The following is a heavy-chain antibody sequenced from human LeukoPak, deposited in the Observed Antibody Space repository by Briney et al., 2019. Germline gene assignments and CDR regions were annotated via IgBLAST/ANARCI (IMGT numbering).Heavy chain of an antibody. Sequence: SETLSLTCTVSGGSISSSSYYRGWIRQPPGKGLEWIGSIYYSGSTYYNPSLKSRVTISVDTSKNQFSLKLSSVTAADTAVYYCAKDWDDFWDYYYMDVWGKGTTVTVSS. CDR3: AKDWDDFWDYYYMDV. CDR1: GGSISSSSYY. D-gene: IGHD3-3*01. CDR2: IYYSGST. V-gene: IGHV4-39*02. J-gene: IGHJ6*03.